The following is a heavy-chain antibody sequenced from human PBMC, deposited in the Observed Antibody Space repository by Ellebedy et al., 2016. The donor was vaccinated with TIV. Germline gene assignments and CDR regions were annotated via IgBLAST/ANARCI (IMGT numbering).Heavy chain of an antibody. CDR2: IYYSGST. D-gene: IGHD2-15*01. V-gene: IGHV4-31*03. CDR3: ARDIVVAATDYYYYGMDV. J-gene: IGHJ6*02. CDR1: GGSLSSGGYY. Sequence: SETLSLXXTVSGGSLSSGGYYWSWIRQHPGKGLEWIGYIYYSGSTYYNPSLKSRVTISVDTSKNQFSLKLSSVTAADTAVYYCARDIVVAATDYYYYGMDVWGQGTTVTVSS.